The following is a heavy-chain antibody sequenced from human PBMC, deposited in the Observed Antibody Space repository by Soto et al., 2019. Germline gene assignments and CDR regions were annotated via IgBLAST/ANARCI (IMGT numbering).Heavy chain of an antibody. CDR3: ARGGGVTTSYFDY. V-gene: IGHV4-34*01. CDR1: GGSFSGYD. CDR2: INHSGST. Sequence: WETLSLTGSVYGGSFSGYDWSWIRKPPGKGLEWIGEINHSGSTNYNPSLKSRVTISVDKSKNQFSLKLSSVTTADTAVYYCARGGGVTTSYFDYWGQGTLVTVSS. D-gene: IGHD4-4*01. J-gene: IGHJ4*02.